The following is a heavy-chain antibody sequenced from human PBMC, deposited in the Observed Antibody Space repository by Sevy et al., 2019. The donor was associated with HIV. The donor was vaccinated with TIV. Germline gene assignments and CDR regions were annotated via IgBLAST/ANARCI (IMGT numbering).Heavy chain of an antibody. V-gene: IGHV4-59*01. CDR1: GGSISSYY. J-gene: IGHJ4*02. D-gene: IGHD2-15*01. CDR3: ARGILGYCSGGSCFGFDY. CDR2: IYYSGST. Sequence: SESLSLTCTVSGGSISSYYWNWIRQPPGKGLEWIGYIYYSGSTNYNPSLKSRVTISVDTSKNQFSLKLSSVTAADTTVNYCARGILGYCSGGSCFGFDYWGQGTLVTVSS.